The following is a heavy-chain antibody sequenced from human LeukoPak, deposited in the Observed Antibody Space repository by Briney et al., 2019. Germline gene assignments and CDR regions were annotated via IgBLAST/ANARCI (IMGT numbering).Heavy chain of an antibody. CDR3: AKDWNYYDSSGYYDY. CDR2: ISGSGGST. CDR1: GFTFSSYA. V-gene: IGHV3-23*01. J-gene: IGHJ4*02. Sequence: GGSLRLSCAASGFTFSSYAMSWVRQAPGKGLEWVSAISGSGGSTYYADSVKGRFTISRDNSKNTLYLQMNSLGAEDTAVYYCAKDWNYYDSSGYYDYWGQGTLVTVSS. D-gene: IGHD3-22*01.